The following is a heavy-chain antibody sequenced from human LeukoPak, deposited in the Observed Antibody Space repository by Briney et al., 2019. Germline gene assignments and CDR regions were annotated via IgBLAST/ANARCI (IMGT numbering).Heavy chain of an antibody. J-gene: IGHJ3*02. CDR3: ARHTRPGYSGYENAFDI. V-gene: IGHV4-39*01. CDR1: GRSMSRRSYY. Sequence: SETLSLTCIVSGRSMSRRSYYWDSSRQPPGRGRVWNGNRFDSGNTHYNPSLRSRLTMSVDTSKNQFSLKLSSVTAADTAVYYCARHTRPGYSGYENAFDIWGQGNMVTVSS. CDR2: RFDSGNT. D-gene: IGHD5-12*01.